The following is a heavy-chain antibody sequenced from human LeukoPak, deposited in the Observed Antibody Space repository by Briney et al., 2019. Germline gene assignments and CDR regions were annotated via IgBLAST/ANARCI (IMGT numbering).Heavy chain of an antibody. CDR3: ARGYYDSSGQFDY. D-gene: IGHD3-22*01. CDR1: GYTFTSYD. V-gene: IGHV1-69*05. J-gene: IGHJ4*02. CDR2: IIPIFGTA. Sequence: SVKVSCKASGYTFTSYDINWVRQATGQGLEWMGGIIPIFGTANYAQKFQGRVTITTDESTSTAYMELSSLRSEDTAVYYCARGYYDSSGQFDYWGQGTLVTVSS.